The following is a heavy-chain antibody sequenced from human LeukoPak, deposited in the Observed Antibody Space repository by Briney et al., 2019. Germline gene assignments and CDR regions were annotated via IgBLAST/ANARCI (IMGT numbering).Heavy chain of an antibody. V-gene: IGHV1-69*05. Sequence: ASVKVSCKASGGTFSSYSISWVRQAPGQGLEWMGRIIPIFGTANYAQKFQGRVTITTDESTSTDYMELSSLRSEDTAVYYCARNRRVIREKYYYYYYYMDVWGKGTTVTVSS. D-gene: IGHD2-21*01. CDR2: IIPIFGTA. J-gene: IGHJ6*03. CDR3: ARNRRVIREKYYYYYYYMDV. CDR1: GGTFSSYS.